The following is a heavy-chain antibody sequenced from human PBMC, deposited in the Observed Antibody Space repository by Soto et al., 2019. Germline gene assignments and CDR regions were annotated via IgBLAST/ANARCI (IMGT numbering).Heavy chain of an antibody. CDR2: IVPIFGTT. V-gene: IGHV1-69*12. D-gene: IGHD6-19*01. J-gene: IGHJ6*02. CDR3: ARVEAVAGLYNYHGLDV. CDR1: GGTFSNYA. Sequence: QVQLVQSGAEVKKPGSSVKVSCKVSGGTFSNYAIDWVRLAPGHGLEWMGGIVPIFGTTYYTQKFQGRAKIIADDSTTTAYLEMSSLRSEYTSIYYCARVEAVAGLYNYHGLDVWGQGTAVTVSS.